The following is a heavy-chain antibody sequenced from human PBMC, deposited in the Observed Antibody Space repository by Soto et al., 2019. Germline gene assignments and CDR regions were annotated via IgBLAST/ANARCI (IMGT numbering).Heavy chain of an antibody. J-gene: IGHJ6*02. CDR3: ATGGQRRKVSNYYGMDV. V-gene: IGHV1-69*13. CDR2: SIPIFGTA. D-gene: IGHD6-25*01. CDR1: GGTFSAYS. Sequence: EASVKVSCKASGGTFSAYSISWVRQAPGQGLEWMGGSIPIFGTANYAQKFQGRVTITADESTSTTYMELRSLRSEDTAVYYCATGGQRRKVSNYYGMDVWGQGTTVTVSS.